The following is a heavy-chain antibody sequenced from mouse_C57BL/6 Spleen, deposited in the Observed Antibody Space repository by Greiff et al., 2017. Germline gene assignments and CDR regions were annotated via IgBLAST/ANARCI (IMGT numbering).Heavy chain of an antibody. J-gene: IGHJ3*01. CDR2: IYPGSGGT. CDR3: ARAKTGTWFAY. CDR1: GYTFTSYW. D-gene: IGHD4-1*01. V-gene: IGHV1-55*01. Sequence: QVQLQQPGAELVKPGASVKMSCKASGYTFTSYWITWVKQRPGQGLEWIGDIYPGSGGTNYNEKFKSKATLTVDTSSSTAYMQLSSLTSEDAAVYYCARAKTGTWFAYWGQGTLVTVSA.